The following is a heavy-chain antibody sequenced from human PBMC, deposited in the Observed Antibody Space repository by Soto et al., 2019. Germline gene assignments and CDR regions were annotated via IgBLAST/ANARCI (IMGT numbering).Heavy chain of an antibody. CDR3: ANDFWSGPGNWFDP. CDR2: IIPIFGTA. D-gene: IGHD3-3*01. J-gene: IGHJ5*02. V-gene: IGHV1-69*13. CDR1: GGTFSSYA. Sequence: VKVSCKASGGTFSSYAISWVRQAPGQGLEWMGGIIPIFGTANYAQKFQGRVTITADESTSTAYMELSSLRSEDTAAYYCANDFWSGPGNWFDPWGQGTLVTVSS.